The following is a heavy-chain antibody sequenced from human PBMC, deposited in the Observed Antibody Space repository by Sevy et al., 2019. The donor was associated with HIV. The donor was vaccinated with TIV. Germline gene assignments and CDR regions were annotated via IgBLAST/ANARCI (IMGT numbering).Heavy chain of an antibody. CDR1: GYTLTELS. Sequence: ASVKVYCKVSGYTLTELSMYWVRQAPGKGLEWMGGFDPEDGETIYAQKFQGRVTMTEDTSTDTAYMELSSLRSEDTAVSYCATEPPVVRGVIRDLDYRGQGTLVTVSS. CDR3: ATEPPVVRGVIRDLDY. V-gene: IGHV1-24*01. D-gene: IGHD3-10*01. CDR2: FDPEDGET. J-gene: IGHJ4*02.